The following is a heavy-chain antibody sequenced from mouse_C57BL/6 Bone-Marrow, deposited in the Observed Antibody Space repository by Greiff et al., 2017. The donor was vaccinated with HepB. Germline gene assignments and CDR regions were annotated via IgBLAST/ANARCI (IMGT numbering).Heavy chain of an antibody. CDR1: GYSITSGYY. Sequence: EVKLMESGPGLVKPSQSLSLTCSVTGYSITSGYYWNWIRQFPGNKLEWMGYISYDGSNNYNPSLKNRISITRDTSKNQFFLKLNSVTTEDTATYYCARDEGLTTVVATDYFDYWGQGTTLTVSS. V-gene: IGHV3-6*01. CDR3: ARDEGLTTVVATDYFDY. CDR2: ISYDGSN. D-gene: IGHD1-1*01. J-gene: IGHJ2*01.